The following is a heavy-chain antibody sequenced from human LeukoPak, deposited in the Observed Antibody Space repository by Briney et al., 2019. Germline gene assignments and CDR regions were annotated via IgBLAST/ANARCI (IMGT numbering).Heavy chain of an antibody. CDR3: ARRNFFCGGDCHAFDY. J-gene: IGHJ4*02. Sequence: GESLKISCKGSGYSFTNYWIGWVRQMPGKGLEWIGIIYPGDSDTRYSPSFQGHVTISADKSISTAYLQWSSLKASDTAMYYCARRNFFCGGDCHAFDYWGQGTLVTVSS. CDR1: GYSFTNYW. D-gene: IGHD2-21*02. V-gene: IGHV5-51*01. CDR2: IYPGDSDT.